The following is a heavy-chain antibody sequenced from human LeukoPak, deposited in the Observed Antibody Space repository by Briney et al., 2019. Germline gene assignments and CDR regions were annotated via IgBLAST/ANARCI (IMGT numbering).Heavy chain of an antibody. V-gene: IGHV1-8*01. D-gene: IGHD6-13*01. CDR1: GYTFTSYD. J-gene: IGHJ5*02. Sequence: GASVKVSCKASGYTFTSYDINWVRQATGQGLEWMGWLNPNSGNTGYAQKFLGRVTMTRNTSISTAYMEVSSLRSEDTAVYYCARGDRTIAPAGVANWFDPWGQGTLVTVSS. CDR3: ARGDRTIAPAGVANWFDP. CDR2: LNPNSGNT.